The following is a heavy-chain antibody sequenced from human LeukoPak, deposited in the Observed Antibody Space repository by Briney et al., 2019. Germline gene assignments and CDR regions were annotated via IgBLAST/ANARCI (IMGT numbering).Heavy chain of an antibody. J-gene: IGHJ4*02. CDR1: GFTFSGYW. CDR2: INSDGSST. D-gene: IGHD1-26*01. V-gene: IGHV3-74*01. Sequence: GGSLRLSCAASGFTFSGYWMHWVRQAPGKGLVWVSRINSDGSSTSYADSVKGRFTISRDYAKNTLYLQMNGLKAEDTAVYYCARGGSYSFDYWGQGTLVTVSS. CDR3: ARGGSYSFDY.